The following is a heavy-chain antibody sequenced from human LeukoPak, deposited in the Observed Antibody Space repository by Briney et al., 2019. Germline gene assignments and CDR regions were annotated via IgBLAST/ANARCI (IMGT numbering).Heavy chain of an antibody. CDR3: ARIRDGYNDAYDI. V-gene: IGHV1-46*01. D-gene: IGHD5-24*01. Sequence: ASVKVSCKASGYTFTNYYIHWVRQAPGQGLEWMGLINPGGDNTDYAQNFQGRVTMTRDTSTSTVYMGLSSLRSEDTAVYYCARIRDGYNDAYDIWGRGTMVTVSS. J-gene: IGHJ3*02. CDR2: INPGGDNT. CDR1: GYTFTNYY.